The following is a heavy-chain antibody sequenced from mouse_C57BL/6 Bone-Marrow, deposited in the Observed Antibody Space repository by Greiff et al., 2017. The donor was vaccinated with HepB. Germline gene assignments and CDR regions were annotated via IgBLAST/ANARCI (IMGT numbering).Heavy chain of an antibody. Sequence: EVQLKESGGGLVKPGGSLKLSCAASGFTFSDYGMHWVRQAPEKGLEWVAYISSGSSTIYYADTVKGRFTISRDNAKNTLFLQMTSLGSEDTAMYYCARGGGNYRFDYWGQGTTLTVSS. CDR3: ARGGGNYRFDY. V-gene: IGHV5-17*01. J-gene: IGHJ2*01. CDR2: ISSGSSTI. D-gene: IGHD2-1*01. CDR1: GFTFSDYG.